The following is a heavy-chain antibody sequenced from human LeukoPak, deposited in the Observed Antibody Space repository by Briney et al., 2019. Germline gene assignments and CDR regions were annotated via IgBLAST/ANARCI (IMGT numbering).Heavy chain of an antibody. J-gene: IGHJ4*02. V-gene: IGHV1-2*02. CDR2: INANSGGT. CDR3: ARAGREGAEDN. Sequence: ASVKVSCKTSGFTFTGYYMHWVRQAPGQGLEWMGWINANSGGTDYAQKFQGRVTMTRDTSVNTVYMELSSLRSEDTAVYYCARAGREGAEDNWGQGTLVTVSS. D-gene: IGHD1-26*01. CDR1: GFTFTGYY.